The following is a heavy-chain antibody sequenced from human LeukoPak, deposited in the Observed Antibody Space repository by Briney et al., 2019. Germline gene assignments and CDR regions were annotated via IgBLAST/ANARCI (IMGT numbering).Heavy chain of an antibody. J-gene: IGHJ3*02. CDR2: TYYRSKWYD. V-gene: IGHV6-1*01. CDR1: GDSVSSNTAT. D-gene: IGHD6-19*01. Sequence: SQTLSLTCAISGDSVSSNTATWNWIRQSPSGGLEWLGRTYYRSKWYDNYAGSVKSRITVKPDTSKNQFSLQLSSVTPDDAGVYYCARDPAYGIGWTKNAFDIWGQGTLVTVSS. CDR3: ARDPAYGIGWTKNAFDI.